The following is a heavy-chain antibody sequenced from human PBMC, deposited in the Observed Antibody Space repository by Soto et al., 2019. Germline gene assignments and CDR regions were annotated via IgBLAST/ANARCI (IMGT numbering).Heavy chain of an antibody. CDR3: AREGRLELRYFDY. CDR2: IYYSGST. CDR1: GGSISSGGYY. Sequence: QVQLQESGPGLVKPSPTLSLTCTVSGGSISSGGYYWRWIRQHPGKGLEWIGYIYYSGSTYYNPSLKSRVTISVDTSKNQFSLKLRSVTAADTAVYYCAREGRLELRYFDYWGQGTLVTVSS. V-gene: IGHV4-31*03. J-gene: IGHJ4*02. D-gene: IGHD1-7*01.